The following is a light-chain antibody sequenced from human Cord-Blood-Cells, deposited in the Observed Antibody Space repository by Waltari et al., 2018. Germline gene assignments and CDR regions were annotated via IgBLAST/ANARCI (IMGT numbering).Light chain of an antibody. CDR3: CSYAGSYTK. CDR1: SSDVGGYNY. V-gene: IGLV2-11*01. CDR2: DVS. J-gene: IGLJ3*02. Sequence: QSALTQPRSVSGSPGQSVTISCTGTSSDVGGYNYVSWYQQHPGKAPKLMIYDVSKRLSGVPDRFSGSKSGNTASLTISGLQAEDEADYYCCSYAGSYTKFGGGTKLTVL.